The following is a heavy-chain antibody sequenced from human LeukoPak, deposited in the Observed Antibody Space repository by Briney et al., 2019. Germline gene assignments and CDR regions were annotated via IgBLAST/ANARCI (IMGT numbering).Heavy chain of an antibody. V-gene: IGHV3-21*01. CDR2: ISSSTSYI. CDR1: GFTFSSYS. D-gene: IGHD6-13*01. CDR3: ARDRGGSSWYYRFYFDY. J-gene: IGHJ4*02. Sequence: GGSLRLSCAASGFTFSSYSMNWVRQAPGKGLEWVSYISSSTSYIYYADSVKGRFTISRDNGKNSLYLQMNSLRAEDTAVYYYARDRGGSSWYYRFYFDYWGQGTLVTVSS.